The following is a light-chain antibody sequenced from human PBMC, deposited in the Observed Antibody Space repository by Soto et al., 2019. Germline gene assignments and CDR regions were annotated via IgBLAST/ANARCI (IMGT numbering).Light chain of an antibody. CDR2: EGS. CDR1: SSDVGSYNL. V-gene: IGLV2-23*03. CDR3: CSYAGSSTFV. J-gene: IGLJ1*01. Sequence: QSALTQPASVSGSPGQSITISCTGTSSDVGSYNLVCWYQQHPGKAPKLMIYEGSKRPSGVSNRFSGSKSGNTASLTISGLQAEDEADYYCCSYAGSSTFVFGTGTKLTVL.